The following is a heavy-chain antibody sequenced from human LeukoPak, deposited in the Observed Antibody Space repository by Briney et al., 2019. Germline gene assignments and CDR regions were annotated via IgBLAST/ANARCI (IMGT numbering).Heavy chain of an antibody. Sequence: GGSLRLSRVASGLTITSDWMFWVRQAPRKGLEWLSRIKSDGSDVTYAGSVKGRFSISRNDAKRTLFLQMDSLRAEDTAVYYCGMRHGYTSGDDYWGQGTLVTVSS. CDR1: GLTITSDW. CDR2: IKSDGSDV. J-gene: IGHJ4*02. CDR3: GMRHGYTSGDDY. V-gene: IGHV3-74*01. D-gene: IGHD5-18*01.